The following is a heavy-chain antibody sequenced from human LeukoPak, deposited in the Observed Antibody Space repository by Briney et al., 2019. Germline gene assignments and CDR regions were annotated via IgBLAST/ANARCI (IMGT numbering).Heavy chain of an antibody. CDR1: GFTFDKYW. V-gene: IGHV3-7*03. D-gene: IGHD1-26*01. Sequence: GRSLRLSCAASGFTFDKYWMSWVRQTPGKGLEWVANIKQDGSEKYYVDSVKGRFTISRDNAKSSLYLQMTSLGTEDTAVYYCARDKEEGATKFDSWGQGILVTVSS. CDR3: ARDKEEGATKFDS. CDR2: IKQDGSEK. J-gene: IGHJ4*02.